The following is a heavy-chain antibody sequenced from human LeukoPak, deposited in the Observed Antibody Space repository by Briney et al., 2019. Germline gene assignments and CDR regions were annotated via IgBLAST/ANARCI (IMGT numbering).Heavy chain of an antibody. V-gene: IGHV3-30*02. Sequence: GGSLKLSCAASGFTFSSYGMHWVRQAPGKGLEWVAFIRYDGSNKYYADSVKGRFTISRDNSKNTLYLQMNSLRAEDTAVYYCAKDPCGGDCYSVDYWGQGTLATVSS. CDR3: AKDPCGGDCYSVDY. CDR1: GFTFSSYG. D-gene: IGHD2-21*01. J-gene: IGHJ4*02. CDR2: IRYDGSNK.